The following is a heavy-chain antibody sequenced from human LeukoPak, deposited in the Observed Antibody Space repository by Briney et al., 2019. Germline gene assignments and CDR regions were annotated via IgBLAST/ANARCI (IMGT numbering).Heavy chain of an antibody. Sequence: ASVNVSFKASGYTFVNYGLSWVRQAPGQGLEWMGRINTYNGDTDYAQNVRGRVIMTTDTSTSTGYMELRSLRSDDTAVYYCARDGVVIRGAFTLSYNAMDVWGQGTTVAVSS. V-gene: IGHV1-18*01. CDR3: ARDGVVIRGAFTLSYNAMDV. J-gene: IGHJ6*02. CDR2: INTYNGDT. CDR1: GYTFVNYG. D-gene: IGHD2-2*01.